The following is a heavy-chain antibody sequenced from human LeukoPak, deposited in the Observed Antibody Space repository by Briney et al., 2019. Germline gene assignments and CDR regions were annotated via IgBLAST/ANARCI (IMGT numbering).Heavy chain of an antibody. J-gene: IGHJ4*02. CDR3: ASNYYGSGSLDY. CDR2: IDYSGST. Sequence: SETLSLTCTVSGDSVSSDSYYWSWIRQPPGKGLEWIAYIDYSGSTKYNPSLKSRVTITLDTSKNQFSLKLSSVTAADTAVYYCASNYYGSGSLDYWGQGTLVTVSS. CDR1: GDSVSSDSYY. D-gene: IGHD3-10*01. V-gene: IGHV4-61*01.